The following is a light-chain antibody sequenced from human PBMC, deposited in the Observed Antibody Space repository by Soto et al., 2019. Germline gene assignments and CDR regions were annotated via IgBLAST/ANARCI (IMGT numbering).Light chain of an antibody. CDR2: DAS. CDR1: QTVSSN. CDR3: QQRSVWPPA. Sequence: EIVLLQSPATLSLSPGEVPSLSCRARQTVSSNVAWYQQIPGQAPTLLIFDASMRATGIPARFSGSGSGTDFPLTIRCLHPEDFAVYYCQQRSVWPPAFGLGTKVDIK. V-gene: IGKV3-11*01. J-gene: IGKJ2*01.